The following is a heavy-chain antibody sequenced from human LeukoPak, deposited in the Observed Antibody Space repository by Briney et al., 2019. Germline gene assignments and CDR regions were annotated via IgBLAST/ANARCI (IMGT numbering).Heavy chain of an antibody. CDR3: ASLRRQLWFESPHDY. V-gene: IGHV4-39*07. Sequence: PSETLSLTCTVSGGSISSSRYYWGWIRQPPGKGLEWIGSIYYSGSTSYNPSLKSRVTISVDTSKNQFSLKLSSVTAADTAVYYCASLRRQLWFESPHDYWGQGTLVTVSS. CDR2: IYYSGST. CDR1: GGSISSSRYY. J-gene: IGHJ4*02. D-gene: IGHD5-18*01.